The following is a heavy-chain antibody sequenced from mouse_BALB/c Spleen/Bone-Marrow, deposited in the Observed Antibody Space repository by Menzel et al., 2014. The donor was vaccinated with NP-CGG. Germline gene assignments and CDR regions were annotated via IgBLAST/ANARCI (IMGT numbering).Heavy chain of an antibody. Sequence: VQRVESGAELVKPGASVKLSCKASGYTSTSYWMHWVKQRPGQGLEWIGEINPSNGRTNYNEKFKNKATLTVDKSSSTANMQLSSLTSEDAAVYYCARWLLYYWGQGTTLTVSS. CDR2: INPSNGRT. V-gene: IGHV1S81*02. J-gene: IGHJ2*01. CDR1: GYTSTSYW. CDR3: ARWLLYY. D-gene: IGHD2-12*01.